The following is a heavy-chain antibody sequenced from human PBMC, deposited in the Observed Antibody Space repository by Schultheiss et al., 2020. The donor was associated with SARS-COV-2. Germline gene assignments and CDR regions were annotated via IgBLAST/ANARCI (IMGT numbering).Heavy chain of an antibody. Sequence: SETLSLTCTVSGGSISSYYWSWIRQPPGKGLEWIGYIYYSGSTHYNPSLKSRVTFSVDTSKNQFSLRLSSVTAADTAVYYCARALPYDAFDIWGQGTMVTVSS. J-gene: IGHJ3*02. D-gene: IGHD5/OR15-5a*01. CDR3: ARALPYDAFDI. CDR1: GGSISSYY. V-gene: IGHV4-59*01. CDR2: IYYSGST.